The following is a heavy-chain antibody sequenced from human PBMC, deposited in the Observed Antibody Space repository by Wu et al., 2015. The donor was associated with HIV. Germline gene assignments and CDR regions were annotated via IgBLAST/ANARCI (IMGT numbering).Heavy chain of an antibody. Sequence: QVQLVQSGAEVKKPGASVKVSCKASGYTFTGYYMHWVRQAPGQGLEWMGWINPNSGGTNYAQKFQGRVTMTRDTSISTAYMELSRLRSDDTAVYYCATRGYCSSTSCYTYYYYMDVWGQRDHGHRLL. CDR1: GYTFTGYY. V-gene: IGHV1-2*02. J-gene: IGHJ6*03. D-gene: IGHD2-2*02. CDR3: ATRGYCSSTSCYTYYYYMDV. CDR2: INPNSGGT.